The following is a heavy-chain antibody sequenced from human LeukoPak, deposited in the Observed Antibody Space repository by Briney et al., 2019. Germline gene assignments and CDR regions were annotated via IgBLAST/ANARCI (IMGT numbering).Heavy chain of an antibody. CDR1: GYTFTGYY. J-gene: IGHJ4*02. CDR3: ARSGYSSSWPSDY. D-gene: IGHD6-13*01. CDR2: INPNSGGT. V-gene: IGHV1-2*06. Sequence: ASVKVSCKASGYTFTGYYMHWVRQAPGQGLEWLGRINPNSGGTNYAQKFQGRVTMTRDTSISTAYMELSRLRSDDTAVYYCARSGYSSSWPSDYWGQGTLVTVSS.